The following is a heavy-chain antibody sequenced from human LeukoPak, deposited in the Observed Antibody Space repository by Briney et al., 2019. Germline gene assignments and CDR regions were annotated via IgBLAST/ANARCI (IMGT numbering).Heavy chain of an antibody. CDR1: GGSISSGSYY. CDR3: ARGDCSSASCYRVGLYYYYMDV. CDR2: IYTSGST. J-gene: IGHJ6*03. V-gene: IGHV4-61*02. Sequence: SETLSLTCTVSGGSISSGSYYWNWIRQPAGKGLEWIGRIYTSGSTKYNPSLKSRVTISVDTSKNQFSLKLSSVTAADTAVYYCARGDCSSASCYRVGLYYYYMDVWGKGTTVTVSS. D-gene: IGHD2-2*02.